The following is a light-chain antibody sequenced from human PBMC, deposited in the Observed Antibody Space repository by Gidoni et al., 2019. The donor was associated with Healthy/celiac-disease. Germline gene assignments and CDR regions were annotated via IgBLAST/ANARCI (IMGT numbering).Light chain of an antibody. CDR3: SSYTSSSTPMV. CDR1: SSDVGGYNY. Sequence: QSALTQPASVSGSPGQSITISCTGTSSDVGGYNYVSWYQQHPGKAPKLMIYEVSNRPSGDSNRFSGSKSGNTASLTISGLQAEDEADYYCSSYTSSSTPMVFGGGTKLTVL. V-gene: IGLV2-14*01. CDR2: EVS. J-gene: IGLJ2*01.